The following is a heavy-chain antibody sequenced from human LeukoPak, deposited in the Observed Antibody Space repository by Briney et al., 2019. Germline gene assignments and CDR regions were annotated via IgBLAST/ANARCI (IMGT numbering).Heavy chain of an antibody. CDR2: INPNSGGT. J-gene: IGHJ3*02. V-gene: IGHV1-2*02. D-gene: IGHD2-2*01. CDR3: AGDSGYCSSTSCYAFDI. Sequence: ASVKVSCKASGYTFTSYDINWVRQATGQGLEWMGWINPNSGGTNYAQKFQGRVTMTRDTSISTAYMELSRLRSDDTAVYYCAGDSGYCSSTSCYAFDIWGQGTMVTVSS. CDR1: GYTFTSYD.